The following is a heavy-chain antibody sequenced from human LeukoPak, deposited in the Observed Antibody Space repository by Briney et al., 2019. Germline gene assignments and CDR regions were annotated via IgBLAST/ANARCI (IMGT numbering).Heavy chain of an antibody. CDR2: ISAYNGNT. Sequence: ASVKVSCKASGYTFTSYGISWVRQAPGQGLEWMGWISAYNGNTNYAQKLQGRVTMTTDTSTSTVYMELRSLRSDDTAVYYCSRARTVGYYDSSGFWGQGTLVTVSS. D-gene: IGHD3-22*01. J-gene: IGHJ4*02. CDR1: GYTFTSYG. V-gene: IGHV1-18*01. CDR3: SRARTVGYYDSSGF.